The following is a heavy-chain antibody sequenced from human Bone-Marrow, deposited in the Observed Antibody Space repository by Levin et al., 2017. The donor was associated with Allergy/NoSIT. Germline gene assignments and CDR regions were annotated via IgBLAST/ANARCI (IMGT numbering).Heavy chain of an antibody. J-gene: IGHJ6*02. CDR2: INPSGGST. D-gene: IGHD5-18*01. CDR1: GYTFTSYY. V-gene: IGHV1-46*01. Sequence: ASVKVSCKASGYTFTSYYMHWVRQAPGQGLEWMGIINPSGGSTSYAQKFQGRVTMTRDTSTSTVYMELSSLRSEDTAVYYCARDTAMVTYYYGMDVWGQGTTVTVSS. CDR3: ARDTAMVTYYYGMDV.